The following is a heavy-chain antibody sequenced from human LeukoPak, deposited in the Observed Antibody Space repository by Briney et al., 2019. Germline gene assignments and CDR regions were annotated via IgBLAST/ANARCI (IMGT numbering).Heavy chain of an antibody. CDR1: GGSMSRYY. CDR3: ARVYSSSWYVHFDY. D-gene: IGHD6-13*01. CDR2: IYYSGST. Sequence: SETLSLTCTVSGGSMSRYYWSWIRQPPGKGLEWIGYIYYSGSTNYNPSLKSRVTISVDTSKNQFSLKLSSVTAADTAVYYCARVYSSSWYVHFDYWGQGTLVTVSS. V-gene: IGHV4-59*01. J-gene: IGHJ4*02.